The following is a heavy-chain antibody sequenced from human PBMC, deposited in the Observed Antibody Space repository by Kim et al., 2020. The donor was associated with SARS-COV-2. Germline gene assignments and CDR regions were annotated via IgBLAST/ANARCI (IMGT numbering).Heavy chain of an antibody. J-gene: IGHJ6*02. CDR1: GGSVSSGSYY. D-gene: IGHD3-22*01. Sequence: SETLSLTCTVSGGSVSSGSYYWSWIRQPPGKGLEWIGYIYYSGSTNYNPSLKSRVTISVDTSKNQFSLKLSSVTAADTAVYYCARDRISSGYHNLSYYYYGMDVWGQGTTVTVSS. CDR2: IYYSGST. V-gene: IGHV4-61*01. CDR3: ARDRISSGYHNLSYYYYGMDV.